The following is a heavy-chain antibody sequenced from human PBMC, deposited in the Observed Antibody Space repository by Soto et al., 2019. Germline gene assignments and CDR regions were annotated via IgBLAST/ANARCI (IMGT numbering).Heavy chain of an antibody. CDR1: GFTFSRYS. V-gene: IGHV3-21*01. D-gene: IGHD3-10*01. CDR2: IASSSSPI. J-gene: IGHJ3*01. CDR3: VRRGSGDTSGDLFDA. Sequence: EVQLVESGGGLVRPGGSLRLSCAASGFTFSRYSINWVRQAPGKGLEWVSSIASSSSPIFYADSLQGRFTISRDNATNGLYQQMNGLRDVDTAAYYCVRRGSGDTSGDLFDAWGQGIVVTFSS.